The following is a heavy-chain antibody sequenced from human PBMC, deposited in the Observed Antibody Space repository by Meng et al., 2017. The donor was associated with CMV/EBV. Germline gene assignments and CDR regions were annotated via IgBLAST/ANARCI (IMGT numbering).Heavy chain of an antibody. CDR3: ASTIGGVFQH. D-gene: IGHD3-10*01. V-gene: IGHV4-59*01. CDR2: IYYSGST. Sequence: QVHLHGSGPGLVMPSETLSLPCTVSGGSISSYYWSWIRQPPGKGLEWIGYIYYSGSTNYNPSLKSRVTISVDTSKNQFSLKLSSVTAADTAVYYCASTIGGVFQHWGQGTLVTVSS. CDR1: GGSISSYY. J-gene: IGHJ1*01.